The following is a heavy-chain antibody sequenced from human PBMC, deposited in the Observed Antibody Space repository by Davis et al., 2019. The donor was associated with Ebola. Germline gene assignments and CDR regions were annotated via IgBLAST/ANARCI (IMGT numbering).Heavy chain of an antibody. CDR1: GFTFSSYS. V-gene: IGHV3-21*01. Sequence: GESLKISCAASGFTFSSYSMNWVRQAPGKGLEWVSSISSSSSYIYYADPVKGRFTISRDNAKNSLYLQMNSLRAEDTAVYYCARASPSGSYPYYYGMDVWGQGTTVTVSS. J-gene: IGHJ6*02. D-gene: IGHD1-26*01. CDR3: ARASPSGSYPYYYGMDV. CDR2: ISSSSSYI.